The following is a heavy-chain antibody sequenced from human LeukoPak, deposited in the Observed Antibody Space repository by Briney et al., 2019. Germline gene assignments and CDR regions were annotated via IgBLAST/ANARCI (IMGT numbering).Heavy chain of an antibody. CDR3: ARELTDYRVTGGYHHYFDL. D-gene: IGHD2-8*02. CDR1: GFTVSTSY. J-gene: IGHJ4*02. CDR2: IYRGGTT. V-gene: IGHV3-53*01. Sequence: GGSLRLPCAASGFTVSTSYMTWVRQGPGKGLEWVSVIYRGGTTVYADSVKGRFTISIDISENTLSLQMNNLRADDTAVYYCARELTDYRVTGGYHHYFDLWGQGTLVSVSS.